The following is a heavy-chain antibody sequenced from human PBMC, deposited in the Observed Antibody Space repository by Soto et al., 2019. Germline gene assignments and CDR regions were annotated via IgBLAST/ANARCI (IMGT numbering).Heavy chain of an antibody. CDR2: INHSGST. CDR1: GGSFSGYY. Sequence: PSETLSLTCAVYGGSFSGYYWSWIRQPPGKGLEWIGEINHSGSTNYNPSLKSRVTISVDTSKNQFSLKLSSVTAADTAVYYCARSHSSWYYRWFDPWGQGTLVTVSS. J-gene: IGHJ5*02. CDR3: ARSHSSWYYRWFDP. V-gene: IGHV4-34*01. D-gene: IGHD6-13*01.